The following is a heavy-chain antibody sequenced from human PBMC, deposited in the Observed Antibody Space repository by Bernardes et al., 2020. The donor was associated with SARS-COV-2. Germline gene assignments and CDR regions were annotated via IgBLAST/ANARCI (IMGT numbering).Heavy chain of an antibody. CDR3: AKDNPVVAY. CDR2: ITSDGSNK. J-gene: IGHJ4*02. CDR1: GFTFSSSG. V-gene: IGHV3-30*18. D-gene: IGHD2-15*01. Sequence: GGSLRLSCAASGFTFSSSGMHWVRQPPGKGLEWVALITSDGSNKYYGDSVKGRFTISRDNSENTLYLQMNSLGVEDTALYYCAKDNPVVAYWGQGTLVTVSS.